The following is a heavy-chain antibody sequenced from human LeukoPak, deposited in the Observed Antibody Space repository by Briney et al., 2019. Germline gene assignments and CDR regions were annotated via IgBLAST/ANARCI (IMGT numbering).Heavy chain of an antibody. CDR2: INHNGNVN. CDR3: AKDKRGSLEYFDY. V-gene: IGHV3-7*03. Sequence: GGSLRLSCAASGFTFSSYWMNWARQAPGKGLEWVASINHNGNVNYYVDSVKGRFTISRDNAKNSLYLQMSNLRAEDTAVYYCAKDKRGSLEYFDYWGQGTLVTVSS. J-gene: IGHJ4*02. CDR1: GFTFSSYW. D-gene: IGHD1-1*01.